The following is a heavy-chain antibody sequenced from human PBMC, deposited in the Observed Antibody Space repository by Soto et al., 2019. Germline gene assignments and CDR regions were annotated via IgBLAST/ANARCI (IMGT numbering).Heavy chain of an antibody. Sequence: ASVKVSCKASGYTFTGYYMHWVRQAPGQGLEWMGWINPNSGGTNYAQKFQGWVTMTRDTSISTAYMELSRLRSDDTAVYYCAGVTDYGGNLKGYYGMDVWGQGTTVTVSS. V-gene: IGHV1-2*04. CDR3: AGVTDYGGNLKGYYGMDV. J-gene: IGHJ6*02. CDR2: INPNSGGT. CDR1: GYTFTGYY. D-gene: IGHD4-17*01.